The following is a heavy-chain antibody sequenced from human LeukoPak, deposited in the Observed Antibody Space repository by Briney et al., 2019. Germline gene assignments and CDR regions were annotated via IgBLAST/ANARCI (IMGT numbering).Heavy chain of an antibody. CDR2: ISGSGGST. CDR3: AKDGSPLAVAVVVVAARGYYFDY. Sequence: GGSLRLSCAASGFTFSSYAMSWVRQAPGKGLEWVSAISGSGGSTYYADSVKGRFTISRDNSKSTLYLQMNSLRAEDTAVYYCAKDGSPLAVAVVVVAARGYYFDYWGQGTLVTVSS. D-gene: IGHD2-15*01. CDR1: GFTFSSYA. J-gene: IGHJ4*02. V-gene: IGHV3-23*01.